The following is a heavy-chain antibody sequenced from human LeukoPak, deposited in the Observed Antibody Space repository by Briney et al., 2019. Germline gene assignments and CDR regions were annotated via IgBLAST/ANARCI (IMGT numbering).Heavy chain of an antibody. CDR2: ISGSGGST. V-gene: IGHV3-23*01. Sequence: GGSLRLSCAASGFTFSSYAMSWVRQAPGKGLEWVSAISGSGGSTYYADSVKGRFTISRDNSKNTLYLQMNSLRAEGTAVYYCAKDSGIVGDNWFDPWGQGTLVTVSS. D-gene: IGHD1-26*01. CDR3: AKDSGIVGDNWFDP. J-gene: IGHJ5*02. CDR1: GFTFSSYA.